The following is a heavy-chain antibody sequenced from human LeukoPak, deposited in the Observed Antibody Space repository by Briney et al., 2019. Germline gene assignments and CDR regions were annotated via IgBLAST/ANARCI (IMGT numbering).Heavy chain of an antibody. CDR3: AREPLGCGGDCHFDY. CDR2: IIPIYNPV. CDR1: GGTFTSYA. D-gene: IGHD2-21*02. Sequence: SVKVSCKTSGGTFTSYAFSWMRQAPGQGLEWVGRIIPIYNPVDYTQTVQGRVTITADESTNTVYLELSSLRYDDTAVYYCAREPLGCGGDCHFDYWGQGTLVTVSS. J-gene: IGHJ4*02. V-gene: IGHV1-69*13.